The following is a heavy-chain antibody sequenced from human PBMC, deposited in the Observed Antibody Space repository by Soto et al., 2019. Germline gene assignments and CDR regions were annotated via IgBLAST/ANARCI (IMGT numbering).Heavy chain of an antibody. CDR1: GFTFSSYW. CDR2: IKQDGSEK. J-gene: IGHJ4*02. V-gene: IGHV3-7*01. CDR3: ARRASYDYVWGSHYYFDY. D-gene: IGHD3-16*01. Sequence: EVQLVESGGGLVQPGGSLRLSCAASGFTFSSYWMSWVRQAPGKGLEWVANIKQDGSEKYYVDSVKGRFTISRDNAKNSLYLQMNGLRAEDTAVYYCARRASYDYVWGSHYYFDYWGQGTLVTVSS.